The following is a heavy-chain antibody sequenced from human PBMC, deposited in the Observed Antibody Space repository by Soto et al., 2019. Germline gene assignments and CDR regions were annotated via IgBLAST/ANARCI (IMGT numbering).Heavy chain of an antibody. V-gene: IGHV5-51*01. CDR3: ARQVEDYSYYYYYGMDV. D-gene: IGHD2-21*01. CDR2: IYPGDSDT. Sequence: GESLKISCKGSGYSFTSYWIGWVRQMPGKGLEWMGIIYPGDSDTRYSPSFQGQVTISADKSISTAYLQWSSPKASDTAMYYCARQVEDYSYYYYYGMDVWGQGTTVTVSS. CDR1: GYSFTSYW. J-gene: IGHJ6*02.